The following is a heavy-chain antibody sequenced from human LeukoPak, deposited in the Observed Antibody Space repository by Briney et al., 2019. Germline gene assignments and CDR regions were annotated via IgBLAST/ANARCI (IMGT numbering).Heavy chain of an antibody. Sequence: PGRSLRLACAASGFTFSSYWMSWVRQAPGKRLERVANIKQERSEKYYVDSVKGRFTISRDNVKKSLYLQMNSLRAEDTAVYYCARDPGEPGYTYGYNDYWGQGTLVTVSS. CDR1: GFTFSSYW. CDR3: ARDPGEPGYTYGYNDY. V-gene: IGHV3-7*01. J-gene: IGHJ4*02. CDR2: IKQERSEK. D-gene: IGHD5-18*01.